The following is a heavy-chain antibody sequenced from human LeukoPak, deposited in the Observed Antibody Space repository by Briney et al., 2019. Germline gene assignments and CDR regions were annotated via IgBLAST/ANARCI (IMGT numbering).Heavy chain of an antibody. CDR3: VRWSGTYPLYYLDY. CDR2: IRHDGGDK. D-gene: IGHD1-26*01. CDR1: GYTFSSHG. V-gene: IGHV3-30*02. J-gene: IGHJ4*02. Sequence: GGSLRLSCATSGYTFSSHGLHWVRQAPGKGLECVASIRHDGGDKYYSESVKGRFTISKDNTKNRLFLYTNSLRPEDTAVYYCVRWSGTYPLYYLDYWGQGTLVTVSS.